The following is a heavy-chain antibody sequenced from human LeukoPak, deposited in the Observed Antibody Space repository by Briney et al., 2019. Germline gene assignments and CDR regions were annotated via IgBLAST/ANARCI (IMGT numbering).Heavy chain of an antibody. CDR3: ARETLGSSGYDDPFDY. Sequence: GASVKVSCKASGYTFTSYYMHWVRQAPGQGLEWMGRIIPIFGTANYAQKFQGRVTITTDESTSTAYMELSSLRSEDTAVYYCARETLGSSGYDDPFDYWGQGTLVTVSS. V-gene: IGHV1-69*05. CDR1: GYTFTSYY. D-gene: IGHD3-22*01. J-gene: IGHJ4*02. CDR2: IIPIFGTA.